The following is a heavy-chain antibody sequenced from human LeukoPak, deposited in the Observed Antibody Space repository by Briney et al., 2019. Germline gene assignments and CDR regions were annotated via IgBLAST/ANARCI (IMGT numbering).Heavy chain of an antibody. CDR2: ISYDGSNT. CDR3: ARDRGGWAYHDALDM. V-gene: IGHV3-30*01. J-gene: IGHJ3*02. Sequence: GPPILYSSTHPFTFNFPIIPSFTHAPITLIYIHPPISYDGSNTHYADPVKSRFTISRDNSNSLYLQMNSLRAEDTAVYYCARDRGGWAYHDALDMWGQGTMVTVSS. CDR1: PFTFNFPI. D-gene: IGHD6-19*01.